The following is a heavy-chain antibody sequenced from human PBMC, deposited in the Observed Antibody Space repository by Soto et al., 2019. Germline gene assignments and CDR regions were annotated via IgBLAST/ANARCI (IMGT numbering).Heavy chain of an antibody. V-gene: IGHV3-11*01. D-gene: IGHD2-21*01. J-gene: IGHJ4*02. CDR3: ARDRVMATMTFDT. Sequence: GGSLRLSCAASGFTFGDYYLAWIGQPPGKGPKWISFISREGYNVFYEESVKGRFTISRDNARNSLSLEITSLTAEDTAVYYGARDRVMATMTFDTWGPGSLVTVSS. CDR1: GFTFGDYY. CDR2: ISREGYNV.